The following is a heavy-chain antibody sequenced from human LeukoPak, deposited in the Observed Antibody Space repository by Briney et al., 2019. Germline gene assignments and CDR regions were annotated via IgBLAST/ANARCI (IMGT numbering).Heavy chain of an antibody. CDR2: IWYDGSNK. CDR1: GFTFSSYG. CDR3: ARDPYYYDSSGYFDY. V-gene: IGHV3-33*01. Sequence: PGGSLRLSCAASGFTFSSYGMHWVRQAPGKGLEWVAVIWYDGSNKYYADSVKGRFTISRDNSKNMLYLQMNSLRAEDTAVYYCARDPYYYDSSGYFDYWGQGTLVTVSS. D-gene: IGHD3-22*01. J-gene: IGHJ4*02.